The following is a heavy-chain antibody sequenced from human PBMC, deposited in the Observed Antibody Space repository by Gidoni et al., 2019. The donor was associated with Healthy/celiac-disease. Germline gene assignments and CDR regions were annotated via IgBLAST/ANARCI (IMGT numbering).Heavy chain of an antibody. CDR1: GGSFSGYY. Sequence: QVQLQQWGAGLLKPSETLSLTCAVYGGSFSGYYWSWIRQPPGKGLEWIGEINHSGSTNYNPSLKSRVTISVDTSKNQFSLKLSSVTAADTAVYYCARGRTRSTPSGRGIAARPGVWFDPWGQGTLVTVSS. D-gene: IGHD6-6*01. J-gene: IGHJ5*02. V-gene: IGHV4-34*01. CDR3: ARGRTRSTPSGRGIAARPGVWFDP. CDR2: INHSGST.